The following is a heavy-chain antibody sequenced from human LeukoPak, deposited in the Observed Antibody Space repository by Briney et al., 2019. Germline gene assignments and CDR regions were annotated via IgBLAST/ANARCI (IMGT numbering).Heavy chain of an antibody. D-gene: IGHD2-15*01. CDR2: IYLGDSDT. Sequence: GESLKISCKGSGYSFTSYWIGWVRQMPGKGLEWMGIIYLGDSDTRYSPSFQGQVTISADKSISTAYLQWSSLKASDTAMYYCARHFCSGGSCYYYYYYGMDVWGQGTTVTVSS. V-gene: IGHV5-51*01. CDR1: GYSFTSYW. CDR3: ARHFCSGGSCYYYYYYGMDV. J-gene: IGHJ6*02.